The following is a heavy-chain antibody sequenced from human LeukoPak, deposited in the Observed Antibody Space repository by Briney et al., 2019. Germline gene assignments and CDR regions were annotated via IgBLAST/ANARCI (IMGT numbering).Heavy chain of an antibody. V-gene: IGHV1-2*02. CDR3: AKDRYGDYEAPFHYYMDA. CDR2: INSNSGVT. Sequence: ASVKVSCKASGYTFSGFYIHWVRQAPGQGLEWMGWINSNSGVTNYAQKLQGRVTITRDTSIDTAYMQLSRLRSDDTAVYYCAKDRYGDYEAPFHYYMDAWGRGTTVTVSS. J-gene: IGHJ6*03. CDR1: GYTFSGFY. D-gene: IGHD5-12*01.